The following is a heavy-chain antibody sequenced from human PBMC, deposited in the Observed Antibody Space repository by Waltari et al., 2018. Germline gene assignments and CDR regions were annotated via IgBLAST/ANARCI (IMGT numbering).Heavy chain of an antibody. CDR2: IIPIFGTA. CDR3: ARGYYGSKAGTDYYYYYGMDV. V-gene: IGHV1-69*13. D-gene: IGHD3-10*01. J-gene: IGHJ6*02. CDR1: GGSFSSYA. Sequence: QVQLVKAGAEVKKPGSSVKVYCKAYGGSFSSYAISWVRKDPGQGLEWMGGIIPIFGTANYAQKFQGRVTITADESTSTAYMELSSLRSEDTAVYYCARGYYGSKAGTDYYYYYGMDVWGQGTTVTVSS.